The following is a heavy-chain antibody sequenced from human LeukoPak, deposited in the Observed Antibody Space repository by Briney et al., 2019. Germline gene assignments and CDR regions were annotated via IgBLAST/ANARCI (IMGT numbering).Heavy chain of an antibody. J-gene: IGHJ4*02. V-gene: IGHV3-66*01. CDR2: IYSGGSA. CDR3: ARVFGERDCTNGVCYHFDH. D-gene: IGHD2-8*01. Sequence: PGGSLRLSCAVSGXSVRGNYWSWVRQAPGKGLVWVSVIYSGGSADYADSVKGRFTISRDNSKNMMYLQMNSLRAEDTAVYFCARVFGERDCTNGVCYHFDHWGQGTLVTVSS. CDR1: GXSVRGNY.